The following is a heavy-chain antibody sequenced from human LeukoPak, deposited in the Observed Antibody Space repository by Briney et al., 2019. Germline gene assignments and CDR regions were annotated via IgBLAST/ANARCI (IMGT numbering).Heavy chain of an antibody. D-gene: IGHD3-22*01. J-gene: IGHJ4*02. CDR1: GFTFSNYA. CDR2: ITASGSST. V-gene: IGHV3-23*01. CDR3: AKAYYYDSATRAYYFDY. Sequence: PGGSLRLSCAASGFTFSNYATSWVRQAPGKGLEWVSGITASGSSTYYADSVKGHFTISRDNSKNTLCLQTNSLRAEDTAVYYCAKAYYYDSATRAYYFDYWGQGTLVTVSS.